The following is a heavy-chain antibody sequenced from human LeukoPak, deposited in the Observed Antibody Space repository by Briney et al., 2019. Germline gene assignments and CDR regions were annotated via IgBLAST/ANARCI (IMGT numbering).Heavy chain of an antibody. D-gene: IGHD6-13*01. CDR3: AKSIAAAGTAYEFDY. CDR1: GFTFSSYA. J-gene: IGHJ4*02. V-gene: IGHV3-23*01. Sequence: GALRLSCAASGFTFSSYAMSWVRQAPGKGLEWVSAISGSGGSTYYADSVKGRFTISRDNSKNTLYLQMNSLRAEDTAVYYCAKSIAAAGTAYEFDYWGQGTLVTVSS. CDR2: ISGSGGST.